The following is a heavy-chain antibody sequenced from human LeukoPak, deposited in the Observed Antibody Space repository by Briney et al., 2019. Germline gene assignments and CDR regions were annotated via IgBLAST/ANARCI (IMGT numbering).Heavy chain of an antibody. Sequence: SVKVSCKASGGTFSSYAISWVRQAPGQGLEWMGRIIPILGIANYAQKFQGRVTITADKSTSTAYMELSSLRSEDTAVYYCARDQVGGWFDPWGQGTLATVSS. D-gene: IGHD1-26*01. CDR3: ARDQVGGWFDP. CDR1: GGTFSSYA. J-gene: IGHJ5*02. V-gene: IGHV1-69*04. CDR2: IIPILGIA.